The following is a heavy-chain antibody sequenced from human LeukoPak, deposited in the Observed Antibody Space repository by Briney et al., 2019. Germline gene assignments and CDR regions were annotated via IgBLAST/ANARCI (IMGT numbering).Heavy chain of an antibody. CDR1: GGSISSYY. Sequence: SQTLSLTCTVSGGSISSYYWSWIRQPPGKGVEWVGYIYYSGSTNYNPSLKSRVTISVDTSKNQFSLKLSSVTAADTAVCYCARGHYYGSGFLYYFDYWGQGTLVTVSS. CDR2: IYYSGST. CDR3: ARGHYYGSGFLYYFDY. V-gene: IGHV4-59*01. D-gene: IGHD3-10*01. J-gene: IGHJ4*02.